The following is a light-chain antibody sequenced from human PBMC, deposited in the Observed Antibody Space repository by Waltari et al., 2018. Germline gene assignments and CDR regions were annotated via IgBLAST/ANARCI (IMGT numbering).Light chain of an antibody. J-gene: IGLJ2*01. Sequence: QSVLLQPPSASGTPGQRVTLSCSGSNSNIGRNAINWYQQLPGTAPILLMSGDDQRPSGVPDRFSGAKSGTSASLAISGLQSEDEADYYCSAWDDSLNGPIFGGGTKLTVL. V-gene: IGLV1-44*01. CDR2: GDD. CDR1: NSNIGRNA. CDR3: SAWDDSLNGPI.